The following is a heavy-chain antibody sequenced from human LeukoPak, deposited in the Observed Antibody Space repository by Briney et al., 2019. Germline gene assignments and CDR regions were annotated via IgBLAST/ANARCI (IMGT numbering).Heavy chain of an antibody. CDR1: GLPLSSHG. CDR2: IWYDGSNK. V-gene: IGHV3-33*01. J-gene: IGHJ6*02. Sequence: GGSLRLSCAAWGLPLSSHGMLGVRQAPGKGLEGVAVIWYDGSNKYYADSVKGRFTISRDNSKNTLYLQMNSLRAEDTAVYYCARDEQGMDVWGQGTTVTVSS. CDR3: ARDEQGMDV.